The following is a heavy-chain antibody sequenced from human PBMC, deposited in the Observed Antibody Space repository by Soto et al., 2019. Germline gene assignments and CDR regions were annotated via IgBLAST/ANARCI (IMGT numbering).Heavy chain of an antibody. CDR1: GGSLSSYF. V-gene: IGHV4-4*07. CDR3: ARLGTNGQTLDY. CDR2: VYTSGST. J-gene: IGHJ4*02. Sequence: SETLSLTCSVSGGSLSSYFWTWIRQPAGKGLEWIGRVYTSGSTNYNPSLKSRVTMSVDTSKNQFSLKLSSVTAADTAVYYCARLGTNGQTLDYWGQGTLVTVSS. D-gene: IGHD3-16*01.